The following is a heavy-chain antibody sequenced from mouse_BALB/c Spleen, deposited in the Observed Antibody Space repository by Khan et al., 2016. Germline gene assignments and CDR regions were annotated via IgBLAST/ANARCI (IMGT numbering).Heavy chain of an antibody. CDR1: GYTFTNYW. V-gene: IGHV1-7*01. CDR3: AREEVRRIYYYAMDY. J-gene: IGHJ4*01. CDR2: INPSTGYT. Sequence: QVRLQQSGAELAKPGASVKMSCKASGYTFTNYWMHWVKQRPGQGLEWIGYINPSTGYTEYNQKFRDKATLTADKSSSTAYMQLSSLTSEDSAVYYCAREEVRRIYYYAMDYWGQGTSVTVSS.